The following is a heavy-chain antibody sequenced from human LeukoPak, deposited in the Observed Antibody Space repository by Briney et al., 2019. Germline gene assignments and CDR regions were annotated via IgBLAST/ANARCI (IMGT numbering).Heavy chain of an antibody. Sequence: GGSLRLSCAASGFTFDDYGMSWVRQAPGKGLKWVSGINWNGGSTGYADSVKGRFTISRDNAKNSLYLQMNSLRAEDTALYYCARDRVPYDFWSGYVWGQGTLVTVSS. CDR1: GFTFDDYG. CDR2: INWNGGST. V-gene: IGHV3-20*04. CDR3: ARDRVPYDFWSGYV. D-gene: IGHD3-3*01. J-gene: IGHJ4*02.